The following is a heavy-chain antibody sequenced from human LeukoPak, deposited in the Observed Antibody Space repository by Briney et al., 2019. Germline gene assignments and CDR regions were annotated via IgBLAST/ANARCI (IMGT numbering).Heavy chain of an antibody. CDR3: ARGSITIFGVVIIHWFDP. V-gene: IGHV4-34*01. CDR1: GGSFSGYY. Sequence: SETLSLTCAVYGGSFSGYYWSWIRQPPGKGLEWIGEINHSGSTNYNPSLKSRVTISVDTSKNQFSLKLSSVTAADTAVYYCARGSITIFGVVIIHWFDPWGQGTLVTVSS. J-gene: IGHJ5*02. CDR2: INHSGST. D-gene: IGHD3-3*01.